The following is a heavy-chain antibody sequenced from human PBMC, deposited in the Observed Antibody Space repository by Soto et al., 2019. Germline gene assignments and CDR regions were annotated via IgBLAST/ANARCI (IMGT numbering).Heavy chain of an antibody. CDR1: GGSISSSSYY. CDR3: ARTDDIVLVPAAIPFDY. CDR2: IYYSGST. D-gene: IGHD2-2*01. J-gene: IGHJ4*02. V-gene: IGHV4-39*01. Sequence: QLQLQESGPGLVKPSETLSLTCTVSGGSISSSSYYWGWIRQPPGKGLEWIGSIYYSGSTYYNPSLKSRVTISVDTSKNQFSLKLSSVTAADTAVYYCARTDDIVLVPAAIPFDYWGQGTLVTVSS.